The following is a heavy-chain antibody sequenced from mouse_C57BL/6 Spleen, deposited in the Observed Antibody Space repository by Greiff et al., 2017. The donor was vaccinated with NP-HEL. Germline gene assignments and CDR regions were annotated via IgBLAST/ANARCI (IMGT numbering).Heavy chain of an antibody. D-gene: IGHD2-4*01. J-gene: IGHJ3*01. CDR1: GYTFTDYY. CDR2: INPNNGGT. CDR3: ARGGIYYDYVSFAC. V-gene: IGHV1-26*01. Sequence: VQLQQSGPELVKPGASVKISCKASGYTFTDYYMNWVKQSHGKSLEWIGDINPNNGGTSYNQKFKGKATLTVDKSYSTAYMELRSLTSEDSAVYYCARGGIYYDYVSFACRGQAPLVTASA.